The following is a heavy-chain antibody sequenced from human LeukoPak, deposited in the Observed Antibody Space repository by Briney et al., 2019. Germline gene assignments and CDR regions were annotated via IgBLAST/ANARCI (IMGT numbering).Heavy chain of an antibody. D-gene: IGHD6-19*01. CDR3: AKMVHTEQWLVPFDY. J-gene: IGHJ4*02. CDR1: GFTVSSNY. CDR2: ISGSGGST. V-gene: IGHV3-23*01. Sequence: GGSLRLSCAASGFTVSSNYMSWVRRAPGKGLEWVSTISGSGGSTYYADSVKGRFTISRDNSKNTLYLQMNSLRAEDTAVYYCAKMVHTEQWLVPFDYWGQGTLVTVSS.